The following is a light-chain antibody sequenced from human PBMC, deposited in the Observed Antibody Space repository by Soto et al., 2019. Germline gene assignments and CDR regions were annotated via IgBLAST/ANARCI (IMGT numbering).Light chain of an antibody. CDR1: SSDVGGYNY. CDR3: SLYTSSSIVV. CDR2: EVS. Sequence: QSALTQPASVSGSPGQSITISCTGTSSDVGGYNYVSWYQQHPVKAPKLMIYEVSNRPSGVSNRFSGAKSGNTASLTISGLQAEDEADYYRSLYTSSSIVVFGGGTKLTVL. J-gene: IGLJ2*01. V-gene: IGLV2-14*01.